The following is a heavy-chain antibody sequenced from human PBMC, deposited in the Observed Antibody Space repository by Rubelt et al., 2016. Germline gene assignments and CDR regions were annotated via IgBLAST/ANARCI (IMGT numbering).Heavy chain of an antibody. D-gene: IGHD4-17*01. CDR3: ARGGGAIPY. V-gene: IGHV1-18*01. Sequence: QVQLVQSGAEVKKPGASVKVSCKASGYTFTSYGISWVRQAPGQGLEWMGWISAYNGNTNYAQKLQGRVTMTGGKSANTADVELNSLKSEDTAVYYCARGGGAIPYWGQGTLVTVSS. J-gene: IGHJ4*02. CDR2: ISAYNGNT. CDR1: GYTFTSYG.